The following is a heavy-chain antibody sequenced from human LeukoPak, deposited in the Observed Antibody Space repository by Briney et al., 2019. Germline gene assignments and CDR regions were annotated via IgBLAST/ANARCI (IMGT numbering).Heavy chain of an antibody. J-gene: IGHJ4*02. CDR1: GFKFTSYI. CDR3: ARGSRFDY. Sequence: GGSLRLSCAASGFKFTSYIMNWVRQAPGKGLEWISYISSSGSPIYYADSVKGRFTISRDDAKKSSDLQMTNLTAEDTAVYFCARGSRFDYWGQGAPVTVSS. CDR2: ISSSGSPI. V-gene: IGHV3-48*04.